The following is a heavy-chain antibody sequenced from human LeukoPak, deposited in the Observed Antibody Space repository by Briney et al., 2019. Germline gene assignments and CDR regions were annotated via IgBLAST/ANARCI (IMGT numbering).Heavy chain of an antibody. V-gene: IGHV4-30-4*01. CDR1: GGSISSGDYY. CDR3: ARVRVATTFDY. D-gene: IGHD5-12*01. Sequence: SETLSLTCTVSGGSISSGDYYWSWIRQPPGKGLEWIGYIYYSGSTYYNPSLKSRVTISVDTSKNQFSLKLSSVTAADTAVYYCARVRVATTFDYWGQETLVTVSS. CDR2: IYYSGST. J-gene: IGHJ4*02.